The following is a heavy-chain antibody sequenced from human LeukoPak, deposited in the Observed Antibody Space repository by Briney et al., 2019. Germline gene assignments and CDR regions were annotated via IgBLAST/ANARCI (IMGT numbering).Heavy chain of an antibody. CDR2: IIPILGIA. CDR1: GGTFSSYA. CDR3: ARGLSGRYYYGMGV. V-gene: IGHV1-69*04. Sequence: ASVKVSCKASGGTFSSYAISWVRQAPGQGLEWMGRIIPILGIANYAQKFQGRVTITADKSTSTAYMELSSLRSEDTAVYYCARGLSGRYYYGMGVWGQGTTVTVSS. D-gene: IGHD5-12*01. J-gene: IGHJ6*02.